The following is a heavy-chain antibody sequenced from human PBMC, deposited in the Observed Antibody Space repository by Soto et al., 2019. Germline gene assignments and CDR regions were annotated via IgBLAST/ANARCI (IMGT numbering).Heavy chain of an antibody. V-gene: IGHV4-31*03. D-gene: IGHD3-10*01. J-gene: IGHJ6*02. Sequence: QVQLQESGPGLVKPSQTLSLTCTVSGGSISSGGYYWSWIRQHPGKGLEWIGYIYYSGSTYYNPSLKSRLTISVDRSKNQFALKLSSVTAADTAVYYCARGTVWYYGSGKGGMDVWGQGTTVTVSS. CDR3: ARGTVWYYGSGKGGMDV. CDR2: IYYSGST. CDR1: GGSISSGGYY.